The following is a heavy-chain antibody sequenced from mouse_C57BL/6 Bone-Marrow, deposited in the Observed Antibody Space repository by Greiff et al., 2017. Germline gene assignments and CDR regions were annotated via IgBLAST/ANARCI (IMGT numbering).Heavy chain of an antibody. CDR2: INPYNGGT. J-gene: IGHJ2*01. Sequence: EVQLQQSGPVLVKPGASVKMSCKASGYTFTDYYMNWVKQSHGKSLEWIGVINPYNGGTSYNQKFKGKATLTVDKSSSTAYMELNSLTSEDSAVYYCARSCYGYCFYFDFWCQGPTLTVSS. D-gene: IGHD2-2*01. CDR3: ARSCYGYCFYFDF. CDR1: GYTFTDYY. V-gene: IGHV1-19*01.